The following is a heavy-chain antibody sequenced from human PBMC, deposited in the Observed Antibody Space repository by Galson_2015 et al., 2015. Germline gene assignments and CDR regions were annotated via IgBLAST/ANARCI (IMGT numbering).Heavy chain of an antibody. CDR3: ARDMGSGWYWVFDY. D-gene: IGHD6-19*01. CDR1: GDRVSSNSAA. CDR2: TSYRSKWYT. V-gene: IGHV6-1*01. Sequence: CAISGDRVSSNSAAWNWIRQSPSRGLEWLGRTSYRSKWYTDYAVSVKSRITINPATSRNQFSLQLNSMTPEDTAVSYCARDMGSGWYWVFDYWGQGALVTVSS. J-gene: IGHJ4*02.